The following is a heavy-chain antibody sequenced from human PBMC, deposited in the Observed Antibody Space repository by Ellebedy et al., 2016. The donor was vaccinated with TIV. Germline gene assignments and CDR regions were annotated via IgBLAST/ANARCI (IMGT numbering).Heavy chain of an antibody. CDR3: AKDRHGGNSHYYYGMDV. CDR1: GFTFSSYG. D-gene: IGHD4-23*01. V-gene: IGHV3-30*18. J-gene: IGHJ6*02. Sequence: GGSLRLXXAASGFTFSSYGMHWVRQAPGKGLEWVAVISYDGSNKYYADSVKGRFTISRDNSKNTLYLQMNSLRAEDTAVYYCAKDRHGGNSHYYYGMDVWGQGTTVTVSS. CDR2: ISYDGSNK.